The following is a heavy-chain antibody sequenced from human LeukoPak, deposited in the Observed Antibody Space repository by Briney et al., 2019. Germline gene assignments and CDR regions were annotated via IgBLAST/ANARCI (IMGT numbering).Heavy chain of an antibody. J-gene: IGHJ4*02. Sequence: GRSLRLSCAASGFTFSSYGMHWVRQAPGKGLEWVAVISYDGSNKYYADSVKGRFTISRDNSKNTLYLQMNSLRAEDTAVYYCARDEDYWGQGTLVTVSS. V-gene: IGHV3-30*03. CDR2: ISYDGSNK. CDR3: ARDEDY. CDR1: GFTFSSYG.